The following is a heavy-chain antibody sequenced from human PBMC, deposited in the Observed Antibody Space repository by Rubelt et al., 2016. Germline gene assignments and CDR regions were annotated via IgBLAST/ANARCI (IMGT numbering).Heavy chain of an antibody. D-gene: IGHD2-2*01. J-gene: IGHJ4*02. Sequence: QVQLQESGPGLVKPSETLSLTCTVSGDSINSHYWSWIRQPPGKGLEWIGYIYHSGITTYNPLLMSRITVARDRSRNQFSLKLSSVTAADTAVYYCARNLDQLALYFDYWGQGTLVSVSS. CDR1: GDSINSHY. CDR3: ARNLDQLALYFDY. CDR2: IYHSGIT. V-gene: IGHV4-59*11.